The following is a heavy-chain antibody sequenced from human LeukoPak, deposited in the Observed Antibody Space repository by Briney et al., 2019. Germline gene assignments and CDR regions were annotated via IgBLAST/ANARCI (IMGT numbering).Heavy chain of an antibody. J-gene: IGHJ4*02. CDR2: ISWNSGSI. D-gene: IGHD3-22*01. Sequence: QPGGSLRLSCAASGFTFDDYAMHWVRHAPGKGLEWVSGISWNSGSIGYADSVKGRFTISRDNAKNSLYLQMNSLRAEDTALYYCAKLTQGDYDSSGFGDYWGQGTLVTVSS. V-gene: IGHV3-9*01. CDR3: AKLTQGDYDSSGFGDY. CDR1: GFTFDDYA.